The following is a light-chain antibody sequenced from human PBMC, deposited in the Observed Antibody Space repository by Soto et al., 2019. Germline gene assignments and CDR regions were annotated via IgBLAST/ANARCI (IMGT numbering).Light chain of an antibody. Sequence: EVVMTQSPATLSVSPGERATLSSRASQSVNSNYLAWYQQKPGQPPRLLIYGISTRATGIPDRFSASGSGTEFTLTISSLQPEDFAIYYCQQHTQWPITFGQGTRLEMK. V-gene: IGKV3D-15*01. CDR2: GIS. CDR1: QSVNSN. J-gene: IGKJ5*01. CDR3: QQHTQWPIT.